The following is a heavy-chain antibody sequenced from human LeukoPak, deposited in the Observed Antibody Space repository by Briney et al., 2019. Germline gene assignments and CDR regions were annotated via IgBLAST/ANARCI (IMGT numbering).Heavy chain of an antibody. Sequence: GGSPRLSCAASGFTFSSYAMSWVRQAPGKGLEWVSAISGSGGSTYYADSVKGRFTISRDNSKNTLYLQMNSLRAEDTAVYYCAKDGVVASDAFDIWGQGTMVTVSS. J-gene: IGHJ3*02. D-gene: IGHD3-22*01. CDR3: AKDGVVASDAFDI. CDR1: GFTFSSYA. V-gene: IGHV3-23*01. CDR2: ISGSGGST.